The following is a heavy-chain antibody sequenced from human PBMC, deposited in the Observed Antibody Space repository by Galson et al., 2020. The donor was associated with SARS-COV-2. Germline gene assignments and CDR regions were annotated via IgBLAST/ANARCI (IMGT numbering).Heavy chain of an antibody. CDR1: GFTVSGSY. V-gene: IGHV3-53*01. CDR2: IFRGDTT. J-gene: IGHJ2*01. CDR3: ARFDGLGETNWYFDL. D-gene: IGHD3-10*01. Sequence: GGSLRLSCAASGFTVSGSYMGWVRQAPGKGLEWVSLIFRGDTTYYADSVKGRFTISRDNSKKTLYLQMNSLRAEDTAMYYCARFDGLGETNWYFDLWGRGTLVTVSS.